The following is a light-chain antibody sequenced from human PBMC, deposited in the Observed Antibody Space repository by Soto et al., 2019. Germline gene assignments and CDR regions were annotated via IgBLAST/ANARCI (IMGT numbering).Light chain of an antibody. J-gene: IGKJ1*01. CDR3: QHYGTSMWT. Sequence: ELVLTQSPGTLSLSPGGRATLSCRASQSVSSSSLSWYQQKTVQAPRLVIYDTSSRATDIPDRFSGSGSGTDLNLTISRLEPEDFTVYYCQHYGTSMWTFGQGTKVDIK. CDR1: QSVSSSS. V-gene: IGKV3-20*01. CDR2: DTS.